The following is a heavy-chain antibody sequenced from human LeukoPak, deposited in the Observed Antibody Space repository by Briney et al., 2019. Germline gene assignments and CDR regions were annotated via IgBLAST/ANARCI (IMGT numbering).Heavy chain of an antibody. Sequence: GASVKVSCKASGYTFTTYSINWVRQTPGQGLEWMGWINTYYESTSYAQRLQGRVTMTVDTSTSTAYMELRSLRSDDTAVYYCARGEPFYYMDVWGTGTTVSVSS. CDR2: INTYYEST. CDR1: GYTFTTYS. D-gene: IGHD1-14*01. CDR3: ARGEPFYYMDV. J-gene: IGHJ6*03. V-gene: IGHV1-18*01.